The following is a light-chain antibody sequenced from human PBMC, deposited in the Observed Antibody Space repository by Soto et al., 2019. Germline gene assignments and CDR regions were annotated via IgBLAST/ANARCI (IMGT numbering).Light chain of an antibody. CDR2: GNN. Sequence: QSVLTQPPSGSGGPGQRVTISCTGSSSNIGAGYDVHWYQQLPGTAPKLLIYGNNNRPSGVPDRFSGSKSATSASLAITGLQADDEADYYCQSYDRSLSGYVFGTGTKLTVL. CDR1: SSNIGAGYD. CDR3: QSYDRSLSGYV. V-gene: IGLV1-40*01. J-gene: IGLJ1*01.